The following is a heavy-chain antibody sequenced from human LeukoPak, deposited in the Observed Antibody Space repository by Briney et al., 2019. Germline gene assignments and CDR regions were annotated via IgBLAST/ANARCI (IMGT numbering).Heavy chain of an antibody. D-gene: IGHD3-10*01. CDR1: GGSISSYY. CDR3: ATLGVRFGERWFDP. Sequence: SETLSLTCTVSGGSISSYYWSWIRQPPGKGLEWIGYIYYSGSTNYNPSLKSRVTISVDTSKNQFSLKLSSVSAADTAVYYCATLGVRFGERWFDPWGQGTLVTVSS. V-gene: IGHV4-59*01. J-gene: IGHJ5*02. CDR2: IYYSGST.